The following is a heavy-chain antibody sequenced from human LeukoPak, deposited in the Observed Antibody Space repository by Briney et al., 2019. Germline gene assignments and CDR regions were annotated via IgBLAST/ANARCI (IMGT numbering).Heavy chain of an antibody. CDR1: GYTFTSYD. CDR3: ARRRVLWFGELMNDAFDI. CDR2: VNPNSGNT. J-gene: IGHJ3*02. V-gene: IGHV1-8*03. D-gene: IGHD3-10*01. Sequence: GASVKVSCKASGYTFTSYDINWVRQATGQGLEWMGWVNPNSGNTGYAQKFQGRVTITRNTSISTAYMELGSLRSEDTAVYYCARRRVLWFGELMNDAFDIWGQGTMVTVSS.